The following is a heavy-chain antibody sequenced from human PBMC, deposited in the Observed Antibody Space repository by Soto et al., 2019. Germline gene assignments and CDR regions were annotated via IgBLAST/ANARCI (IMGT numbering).Heavy chain of an antibody. D-gene: IGHD3-22*01. V-gene: IGHV3-23*01. CDR3: DSSGTKYNWFDP. Sequence: HPGGSLRLSCTASGFTFSNYAMSWVRQAPGKGLEWVSSINGGGGTTNYADSVKGRFTISRDNSKNTLYLQMNSLRAEDMAVYYYDSSGTKYNWFDPWGQGTLVTVSS. CDR1: GFTFSNYA. CDR2: INGGGGTT. J-gene: IGHJ5*02.